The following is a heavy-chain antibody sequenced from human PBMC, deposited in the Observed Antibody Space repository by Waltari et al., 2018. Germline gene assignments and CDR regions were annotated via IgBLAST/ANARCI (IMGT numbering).Heavy chain of an antibody. CDR1: GFSFSNYG. V-gene: IGHV3-23*01. Sequence: EVQLLESGETLLQPGGSMRLSCTPSGFSFSNYGLTWVRQAPGKGLEWVSAISRDGGATFYGGAVRGRSTISRDNSKNTVYLEINSLRVDDTAKYYCARWSVSGSYYDSWGQGILVAVSS. CDR3: ARWSVSGSYYDS. D-gene: IGHD3-10*01. CDR2: ISRDGGAT. J-gene: IGHJ4*02.